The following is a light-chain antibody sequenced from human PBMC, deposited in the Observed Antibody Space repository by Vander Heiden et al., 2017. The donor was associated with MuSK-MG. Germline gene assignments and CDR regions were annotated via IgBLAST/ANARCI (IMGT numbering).Light chain of an antibody. CDR2: EVS. J-gene: IGLJ1*01. CDR1: SRDIGGYDF. V-gene: IGLV2-14*01. CDR3: SSYTSNSVV. Sequence: QSALTQPASVSGSPGQSITISCSGTSRDIGGYDFVSWYQHHPGKAPKLIIYEVSSRPSGVSNRFSGSKSGNTASLTVSGLQAEDESNYYCSSYTSNSVVFGTGTKVTV.